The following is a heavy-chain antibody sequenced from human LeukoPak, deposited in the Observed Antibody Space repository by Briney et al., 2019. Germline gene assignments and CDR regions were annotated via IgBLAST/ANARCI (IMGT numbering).Heavy chain of an antibody. V-gene: IGHV3-48*03. CDR3: ARMGMYYYYMDV. D-gene: IGHD1-26*01. CDR1: GFTFSSYE. CDR2: ISSSGSTI. Sequence: QPGGSLRLSCAASGFTFSSYEMNWVRQAPGKGLEWVSYISSSGSTIYYADSVKSRFTISRDNAKNSLYLQMNSLRAEDTAVYYCARMGMYYYYMDVWGKGTTVTVSS. J-gene: IGHJ6*03.